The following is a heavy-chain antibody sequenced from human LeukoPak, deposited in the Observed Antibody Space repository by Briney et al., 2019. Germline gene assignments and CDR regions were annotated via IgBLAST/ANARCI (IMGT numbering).Heavy chain of an antibody. J-gene: IGHJ6*03. Sequence: SVKVSCKASGGSFSSYAISWVRQAPGQGLEWMGGIIPIFGTANYAQKFQGRVTITADESTSTAFMELSSLRSEDTAVYYCASRGFGEFLDYYYYMDVWGKGTTVTISS. CDR2: IIPIFGTA. CDR3: ASRGFGEFLDYYYYMDV. D-gene: IGHD3-10*01. CDR1: GGSFSSYA. V-gene: IGHV1-69*13.